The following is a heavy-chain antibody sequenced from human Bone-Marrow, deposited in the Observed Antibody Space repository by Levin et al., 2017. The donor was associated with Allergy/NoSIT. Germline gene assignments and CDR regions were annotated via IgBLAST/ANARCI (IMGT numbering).Heavy chain of an antibody. V-gene: IGHV3-23*01. J-gene: IGHJ4*02. CDR1: GFTFSTYA. D-gene: IGHD3-16*01. CDR3: AKILGGTVD. CDR2: ISGTSGRS. Sequence: HPSETLSLTCAASGFTFSTYALTWVRQAPGKGLQWVSSISGTSGRSYYADSVRGRFTISRDDSRNALYLQVNSLRVEDTAIYYCAKILGGTVDWGQGTLVTVSS.